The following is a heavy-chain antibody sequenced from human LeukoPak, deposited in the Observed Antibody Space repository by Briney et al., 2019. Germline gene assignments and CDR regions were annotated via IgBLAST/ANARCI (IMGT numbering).Heavy chain of an antibody. V-gene: IGHV1-18*01. CDR2: ISAYNGNT. CDR1: GYTFTSYG. Sequence: ASVKVSCTASGYTFTSYGISWVRQAPGQRLEWMGWISAYNGNTNYAQKLQGRVTMTTDTSTSTAYMELRSPRSDDTAVYYCARDAPYYYDSSGYYPWGQGTLVTVSS. J-gene: IGHJ5*02. D-gene: IGHD3-22*01. CDR3: ARDAPYYYDSSGYYP.